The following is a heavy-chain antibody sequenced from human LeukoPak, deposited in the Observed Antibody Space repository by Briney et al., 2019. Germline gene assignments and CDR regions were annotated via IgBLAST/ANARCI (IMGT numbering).Heavy chain of an antibody. D-gene: IGHD6-19*01. Sequence: SVKVSCKASGGTFGSYAISWVRQAPGQGLEWMGRIIPILGIANYAQKFQGRVTITADKSTSTAYMELSSLRSEDTAVYYCASTVTVAGGYYYYYGMDVWGQGTTVTVSS. CDR2: IIPILGIA. CDR1: GGTFGSYA. CDR3: ASTVTVAGGYYYYYGMDV. V-gene: IGHV1-69*04. J-gene: IGHJ6*02.